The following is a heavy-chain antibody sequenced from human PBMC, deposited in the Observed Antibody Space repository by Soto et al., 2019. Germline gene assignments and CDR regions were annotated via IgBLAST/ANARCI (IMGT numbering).Heavy chain of an antibody. Sequence: QVQVVQSGDEVKKPGASVKVSCKASGYTFTNYGFSWVRQAPGQGLEWMGWISGYNGNTNYAEKFQGRVTMTTDTSTSTAHMELRRLRSDDTAVYYCAREGQAPYYYYGMDVWGQGTAVTVSS. CDR3: AREGQAPYYYYGMDV. CDR2: ISGYNGNT. J-gene: IGHJ6*02. V-gene: IGHV1-18*01. CDR1: GYTFTNYG.